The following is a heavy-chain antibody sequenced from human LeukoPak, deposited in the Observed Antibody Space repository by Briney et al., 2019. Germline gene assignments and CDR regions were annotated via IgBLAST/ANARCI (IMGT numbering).Heavy chain of an antibody. Sequence: GGSLRLSCAASGFTFSSYWMSWVRQAPGKGLEWVANIKQDGSEKYYVDSVKGRFTISRDNAKNSLYLQMNSLRAEDTAVYYCARGEWDSSGWYYFDYWGQGTLVTVSS. CDR3: ARGEWDSSGWYYFDY. CDR1: GFTFSSYW. CDR2: IKQDGSEK. D-gene: IGHD6-19*01. J-gene: IGHJ4*02. V-gene: IGHV3-7*01.